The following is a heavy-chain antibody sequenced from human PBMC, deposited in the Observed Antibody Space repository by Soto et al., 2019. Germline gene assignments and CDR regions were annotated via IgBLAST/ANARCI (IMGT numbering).Heavy chain of an antibody. J-gene: IGHJ4*02. Sequence: EVQLLESGGGLVQPGGSLRLSCAASGFSLSTYDMIWVRQAPGKGLEWVSDIRGDGDSTYYADSVKGRFTISGDKANNTVSLQMNSLRGEDTAVYYCAREAPVAGTNYFDLWGQGTLVTVSS. CDR1: GFSLSTYD. CDR3: AREAPVAGTNYFDL. CDR2: IRGDGDST. V-gene: IGHV3-23*01. D-gene: IGHD6-19*01.